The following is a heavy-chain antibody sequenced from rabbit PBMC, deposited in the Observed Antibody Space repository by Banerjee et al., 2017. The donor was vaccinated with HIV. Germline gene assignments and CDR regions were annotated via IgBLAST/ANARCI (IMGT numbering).Heavy chain of an antibody. Sequence: QEQLEESGGDLVKPEGSLTLTCTASGFSFSNNYYMCWVRQAPGKGLEWIACIGASSSDSTYYASWAKGRFTISKTSSTTVTLQMTSLTAADTATYFCARDAGGDGYSNDLWGQGTLVTVS. CDR3: ARDAGGDGYSNDL. J-gene: IGHJ3*01. CDR2: IGASSSDST. D-gene: IGHD7-1*01. V-gene: IGHV1S45*01. CDR1: GFSFSNNYY.